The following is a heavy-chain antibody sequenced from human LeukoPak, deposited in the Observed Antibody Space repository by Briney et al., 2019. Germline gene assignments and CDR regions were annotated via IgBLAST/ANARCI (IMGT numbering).Heavy chain of an antibody. CDR1: CASIGGYS. V-gene: IGHV4-59*01. J-gene: IGHJ4*02. D-gene: IGHD3-10*01. CDR3: TRGRDNLDY. Sequence: PSETLSLTRTVSCASIGGYSWRWVRQTPRKRLEWIAYMFSSGTTKYSPSLKSRVTISLDTSKNQVSLNLRTVTAADTAMYYCTRGRDNLDYWGQGIHVTVSS. CDR2: MFSSGTT.